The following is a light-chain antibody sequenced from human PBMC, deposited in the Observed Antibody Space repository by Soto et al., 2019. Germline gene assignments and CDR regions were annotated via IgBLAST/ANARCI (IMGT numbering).Light chain of an antibody. CDR3: QQRSNWLYT. Sequence: EIVLTQSPATLSLSPGERATLSCRASQSVSSYLAWYQQKPGQAPRPLIYDASNRATGIPARFSGSGSGTDVTLTISNLEPEDFAVYYCQQRSNWLYTFGQGTKLEIK. CDR2: DAS. V-gene: IGKV3-11*01. CDR1: QSVSSY. J-gene: IGKJ2*01.